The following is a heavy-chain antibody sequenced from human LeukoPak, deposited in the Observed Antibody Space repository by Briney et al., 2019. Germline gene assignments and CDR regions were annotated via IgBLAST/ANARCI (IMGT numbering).Heavy chain of an antibody. Sequence: SETLSLTCTVSGGSISSGDYYWSWLRQPPGKGREWIGYIYYSGSTYYNPSLKSRVTISVDTSKNQFSLKLSSVTAADTAVYYCASLYYDILTGYYPPFDYWGQGTLVTVSS. CDR3: ASLYYDILTGYYPPFDY. CDR2: IYYSGST. D-gene: IGHD3-9*01. CDR1: GGSISSGDYY. V-gene: IGHV4-30-4*01. J-gene: IGHJ4*02.